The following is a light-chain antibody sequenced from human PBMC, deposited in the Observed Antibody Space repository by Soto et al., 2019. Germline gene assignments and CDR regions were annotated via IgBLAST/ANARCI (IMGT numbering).Light chain of an antibody. J-gene: IGKJ4*01. CDR2: VTS. CDR3: QQYNKWPLT. V-gene: IGKV3-15*01. CDR1: QSVSSN. Sequence: EIVMTQSPATLSVSPGERATLSCRASQSVSSNLAWYQQKPGQAPRLLIYVTSTRANGIPARFSGSGSGTDFTLTISTLQSEDFAVYYCQQYNKWPLTFGGGTKVEIK.